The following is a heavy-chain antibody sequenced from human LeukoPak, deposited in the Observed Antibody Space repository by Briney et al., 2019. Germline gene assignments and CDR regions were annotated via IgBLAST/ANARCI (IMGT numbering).Heavy chain of an antibody. CDR2: ITYDGSNK. V-gene: IGHV3-30*18. J-gene: IGHJ4*02. D-gene: IGHD5-12*01. CDR3: AKESDIVATRGFDY. Sequence: GRSLRLSCAASGFTFSSYGMHWVRQAPGKGLEWVAVITYDGSNKYYADSVKGRFTISRDNSKNTLYLQMNSLRAEDTAVYYCAKESDIVATRGFDYWGQGTLVTVSS. CDR1: GFTFSSYG.